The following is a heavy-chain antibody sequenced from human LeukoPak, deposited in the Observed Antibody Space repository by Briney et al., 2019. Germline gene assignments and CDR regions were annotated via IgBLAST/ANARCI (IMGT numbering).Heavy chain of an antibody. Sequence: PSETLSLTCTVSGGSISSYYWSWIRQSPGKGLEWIGYIYYSGSTNYNPSLKSRVTISVDTSKNQFSLKLSSVTAADTAVYYCARGSHRFGSSADPVDYWGQGTLVTDSS. CDR2: IYYSGST. J-gene: IGHJ4*02. D-gene: IGHD6-6*01. CDR3: ARGSHRFGSSADPVDY. V-gene: IGHV4-59*08. CDR1: GGSISSYY.